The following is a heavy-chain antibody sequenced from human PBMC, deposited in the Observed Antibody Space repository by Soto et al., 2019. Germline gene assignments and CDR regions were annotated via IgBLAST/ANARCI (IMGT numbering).Heavy chain of an antibody. Sequence: QVQLQQWGAGLLKPSETLSLTCAVYGGSFSGYYWTWIRQTPGTGLEWIGEINHSGSTNYNPSLKSRVTISVDTSKNQFSLKLPSVTAADTAVYYCARDKITGLFDYWGQGTLVTVSS. V-gene: IGHV4-34*01. J-gene: IGHJ4*02. CDR3: ARDKITGLFDY. CDR1: GGSFSGYY. CDR2: INHSGST. D-gene: IGHD2-8*02.